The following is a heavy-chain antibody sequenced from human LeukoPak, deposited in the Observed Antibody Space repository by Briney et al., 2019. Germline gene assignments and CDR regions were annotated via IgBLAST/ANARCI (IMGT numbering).Heavy chain of an antibody. J-gene: IGHJ4*02. Sequence: GGSLRLSCAASGFTFSSYSMNWVRQAPGKGLEWVANIKQDGSEKYYVDSVKGRFTISRDNAKNSLYLQMNSLRAEDTAVYYCARASGSYSDDYWGQGTLVTVSS. CDR2: IKQDGSEK. V-gene: IGHV3-7*01. CDR3: ARASGSYSDDY. CDR1: GFTFSSYS. D-gene: IGHD3-10*01.